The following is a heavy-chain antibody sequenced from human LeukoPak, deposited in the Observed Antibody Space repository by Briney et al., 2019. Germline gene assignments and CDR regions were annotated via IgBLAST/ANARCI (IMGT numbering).Heavy chain of an antibody. CDR1: GFTFSSYS. J-gene: IGHJ3*02. D-gene: IGHD4-17*01. CDR3: ARESIPGDDYGDSRDAFDI. V-gene: IGHV3-21*01. Sequence: GGSLRLSCAASGFTFSSYSMNWVRQAPGKGLEWVSSISSSSSYIYYADSVKGRFTISRDNAKNSLYLQMNSLRAEDTAVYYCARESIPGDDYGDSRDAFDIWGQGTMVTVSS. CDR2: ISSSSSYI.